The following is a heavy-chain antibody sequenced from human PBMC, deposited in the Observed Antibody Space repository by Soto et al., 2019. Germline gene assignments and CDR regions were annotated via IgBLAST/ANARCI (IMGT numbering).Heavy chain of an antibody. CDR2: ISGSGGST. CDR3: AKDLNRGSGYDYYYYYGMDV. D-gene: IGHD5-12*01. CDR1: GFTFSSYA. Sequence: GGSLRLSCAASGFTFSSYAMSWVRQAPGKGLEWVSAISGSGGSTYYADSVKGRFTISRDNSKNTLYLQMNSLRAEDTAVYYCAKDLNRGSGYDYYYYYGMDVWGQGTTVTVSS. V-gene: IGHV3-23*01. J-gene: IGHJ6*02.